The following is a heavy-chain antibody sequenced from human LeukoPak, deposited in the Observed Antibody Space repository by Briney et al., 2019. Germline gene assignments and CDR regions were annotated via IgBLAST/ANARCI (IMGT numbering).Heavy chain of an antibody. V-gene: IGHV1-2*02. CDR3: ARSKVYPNDY. CDR1: GYTFTVFY. J-gene: IGHJ4*02. CDR2: INPNSGGT. D-gene: IGHD1-14*01. Sequence: ASVKVSCKASGYTFTVFYMHWVRQAPGQGLEWTGWINPNSGGTSYAQKFQGRVTMTRDTSISTVYMELSRLRSDDTAVYYCARSKVYPNDYWGQGTLVTVSS.